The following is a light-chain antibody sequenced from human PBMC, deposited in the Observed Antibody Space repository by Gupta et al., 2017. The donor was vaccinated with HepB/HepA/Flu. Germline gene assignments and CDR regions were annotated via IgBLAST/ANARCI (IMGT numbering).Light chain of an antibody. V-gene: IGKV4-1*01. Sequence: DIVLTQSPDSLAVSLGERASINCKSSQSLFYIPKNKNYLAWYEKKPGQPPQLLIYWASTREYGGTDRFSGSGGGADLNVTIISSQAEDVDVYYCQQLSYHHLYYSFGQGTKLEIK. CDR3: QQLSYHHLYYS. CDR1: QSLFYIPKNKNY. J-gene: IGKJ2*01. CDR2: WAS.